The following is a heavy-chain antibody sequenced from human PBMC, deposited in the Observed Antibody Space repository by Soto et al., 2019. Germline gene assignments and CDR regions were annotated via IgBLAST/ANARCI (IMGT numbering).Heavy chain of an antibody. V-gene: IGHV1-18*01. CDR2: ISTYNANT. Sequence: ASVKVSCKASGYTFTNYGISWVRQAPGQGLEWMGWISTYNANTNDAQKLQGRVTMTTDTSTNTAYMELRSLRSDDTAVYYCARVQGLPEPHFDYWSQGTLVTVSS. J-gene: IGHJ4*02. CDR1: GYTFTNYG. CDR3: ARVQGLPEPHFDY. D-gene: IGHD1-1*01.